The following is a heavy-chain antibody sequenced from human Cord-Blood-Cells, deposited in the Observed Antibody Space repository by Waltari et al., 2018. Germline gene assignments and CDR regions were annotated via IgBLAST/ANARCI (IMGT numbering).Heavy chain of an antibody. CDR2: MNLRGST. CDR1: GGSFSGYY. J-gene: IGHJ4*02. D-gene: IGHD3-9*01. Sequence: QVQLQQWGAGLLKPSETLSLTCAVYGGSFSGYYWSWIRQPPGKGLEWIGEMNLRGSTNYNPSLTSRVTISVDTSKNQFSLKLSSVTAADTAVYYCASRGTGIDYWGQGTLVTVSS. V-gene: IGHV4-34*01. CDR3: ASRGTGIDY.